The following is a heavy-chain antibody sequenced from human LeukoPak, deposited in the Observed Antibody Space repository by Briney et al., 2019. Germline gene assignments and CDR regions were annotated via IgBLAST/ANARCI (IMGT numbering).Heavy chain of an antibody. Sequence: GGSLRLSCAASGFTFSSYSMNWVRQAPGKGLEWVSYISSSSTIYYADSVKGRFTISRDNAKNSLYLQMNSLRAEDTAVYYCARAQWELREIDYWDQGTLVTVSS. CDR3: ARAQWELREIDY. V-gene: IGHV3-48*04. CDR2: ISSSSTI. D-gene: IGHD1-26*01. CDR1: GFTFSSYS. J-gene: IGHJ4*02.